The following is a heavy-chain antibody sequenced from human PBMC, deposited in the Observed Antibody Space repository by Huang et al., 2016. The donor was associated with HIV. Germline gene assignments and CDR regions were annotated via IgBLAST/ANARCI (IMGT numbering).Heavy chain of an antibody. Sequence: QVQLQESGPGLVKPSQILSLICSVSGDSITNSMHYYWTWVRPPAGQGMEYVGLIYAPGTTYYNPPLKPRGSISLGSSKNQFSLRLTSMTAADTAVYYCARATYRDFEYSFDFWGQGILVTVSS. D-gene: IGHD2-21*01. CDR2: IYAPGTT. CDR3: ARATYRDFEYSFDF. J-gene: IGHJ4*02. CDR1: GDSITNSMHYY. V-gene: IGHV4-61*09.